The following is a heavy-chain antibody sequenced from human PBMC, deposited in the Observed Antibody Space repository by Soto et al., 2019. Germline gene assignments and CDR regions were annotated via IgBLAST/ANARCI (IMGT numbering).Heavy chain of an antibody. CDR3: ARDSAYCRSTSCYLSYYYYMDV. CDR1: GFTFSNHW. J-gene: IGHJ6*03. CDR2: IKQDGSEK. D-gene: IGHD2-2*01. V-gene: IGHV3-7*01. Sequence: EVQVVESGGGLVQPGGSLRLSCAASGFTFSNHWMTWVRQAPGKGLEGVANIKQDGSEKYYVDSVKGRFTLSRDNAKNSLYLQMNSLRAEDTAVYYCARDSAYCRSTSCYLSYYYYMDVWGKGTTVTVSS.